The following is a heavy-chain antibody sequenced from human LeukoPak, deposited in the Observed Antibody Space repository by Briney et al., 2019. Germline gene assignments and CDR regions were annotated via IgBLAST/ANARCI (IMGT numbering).Heavy chain of an antibody. V-gene: IGHV4-31*03. Sequence: PSETLSLTCTVPGGSISSGGYYWSWIRQHPGKGLEWIGYIYYSGSTYYNPSLKSRVTISVDTSENQFSLKLSSVTAADTAVYYCAGKTVVTDYYYYGMDVWGQGTTVTVSS. D-gene: IGHD4-23*01. CDR1: GGSISSGGYY. CDR2: IYYSGST. CDR3: AGKTVVTDYYYYGMDV. J-gene: IGHJ6*02.